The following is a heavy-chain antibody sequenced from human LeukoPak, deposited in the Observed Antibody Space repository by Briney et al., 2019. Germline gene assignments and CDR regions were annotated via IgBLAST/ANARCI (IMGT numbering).Heavy chain of an antibody. CDR3: TKGVIVVVPAARGFEY. J-gene: IGHJ4*02. CDR1: GFTFSSYA. D-gene: IGHD2-2*01. V-gene: IGHV3-23*01. Sequence: GGSLRLSCAASGFTFSSYAMSWVRQAPGRGLEWVSVISGGGSSIHYADSVKGRFTISRDNSKNTLYLQMNGLRAEDTAVYYCTKGVIVVVPAARGFEYWGQGTRVTVSS. CDR2: ISGGGSSI.